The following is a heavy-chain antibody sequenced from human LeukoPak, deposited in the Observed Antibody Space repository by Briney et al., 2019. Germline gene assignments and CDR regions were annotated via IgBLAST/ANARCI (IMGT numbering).Heavy chain of an antibody. CDR2: INPNSGGT. D-gene: IGHD6-13*01. V-gene: IGHV1-2*02. CDR3: ARAIAAAGYTRGAFDI. J-gene: IGHJ3*02. CDR1: GYTFTGYC. Sequence: ASVKVSCKASGYTFTGYCMHWVRQAPGQGLEWMGWINPNSGGTNYAQKFQGRVTMTRDTSISTAYMELSRLRSDDTAVYYCARAIAAAGYTRGAFDIWGQGTMVTVSS.